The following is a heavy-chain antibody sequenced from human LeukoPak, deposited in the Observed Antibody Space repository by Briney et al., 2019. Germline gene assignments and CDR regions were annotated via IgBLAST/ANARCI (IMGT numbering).Heavy chain of an antibody. CDR2: MNPNSGNT. V-gene: IGHV1-8*01. CDR1: GYTFTSYD. J-gene: IGHJ4*02. Sequence: ASVKVSCKASGYTFTSYDINWVRHATGQGLEWMGWMNPNSGNTGYAQKFQGRVTMTRNTSISTAYMELSSLRSEDTAVYYCARGLRVGATKRRTYYFDYWGQGTLVTVSS. CDR3: ARGLRVGATKRRTYYFDY. D-gene: IGHD1-26*01.